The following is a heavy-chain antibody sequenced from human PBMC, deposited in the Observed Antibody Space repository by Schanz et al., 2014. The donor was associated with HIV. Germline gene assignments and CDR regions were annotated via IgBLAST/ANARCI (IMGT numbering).Heavy chain of an antibody. Sequence: VQLEASGGGLVKPGGSLRLSCAASGFTFRDYYMSWIRQAPGKGLEWVGRVKSKIDGGTTDYAAPVKGRFIISRDDSKNTMYPQMNRLKAEDTALYYCTTDSEPYVYWGQGTLVTVSS. J-gene: IGHJ4*02. CDR2: VKSKIDGGTT. D-gene: IGHD3-16*01. V-gene: IGHV3-15*01. CDR1: GFTFRDYY. CDR3: TTDSEPYVY.